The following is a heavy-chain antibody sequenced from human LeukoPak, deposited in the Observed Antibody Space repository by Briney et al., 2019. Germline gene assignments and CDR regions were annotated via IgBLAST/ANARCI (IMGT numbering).Heavy chain of an antibody. CDR2: ISAYNGNT. CDR3: ARGRIAAAGTAYYFDY. D-gene: IGHD6-13*01. J-gene: IGHJ4*02. Sequence: ASVKVSCKASGYRFISNYIQWVRQAPGLGLEWMGWISAYNGNTNYAQKLQGRVTMTTDTSTSTAYMELRSLRSDDTAVYYCARGRIAAAGTAYYFDYWGQGTLVTVSS. V-gene: IGHV1-18*04. CDR1: GYRFISNY.